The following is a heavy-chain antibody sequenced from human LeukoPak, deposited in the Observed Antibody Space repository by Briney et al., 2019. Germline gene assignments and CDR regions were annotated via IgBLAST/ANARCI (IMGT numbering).Heavy chain of an antibody. D-gene: IGHD4-17*01. CDR3: AKITKATTPNY. CDR2: ITDSGRKT. CDR1: GLTFSNYA. Sequence: PGGSLRLSCAASGLTFSNYAMIWVRQASGKGLEWVSGITDSGRKTYYADSVKGRFSISRDNSKNTVYLQMSDLRAEDTAVYYCAKITKATTPNYWGQGTRVTVSS. J-gene: IGHJ4*02. V-gene: IGHV3-23*01.